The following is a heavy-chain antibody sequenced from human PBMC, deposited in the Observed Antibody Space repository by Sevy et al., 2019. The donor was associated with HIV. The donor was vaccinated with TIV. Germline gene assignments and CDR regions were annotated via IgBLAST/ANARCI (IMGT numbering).Heavy chain of an antibody. Sequence: GESLKISCAASGFTFDDYGMSWVRQALGKGLEWVSGINWNGGSTGYADSVKGRFTISRDNAKNSLYLQMNSLRAEDTALYYCARGGSYYYDSSGYHDAFDIWGQGTMVTVSS. V-gene: IGHV3-20*04. CDR3: ARGGSYYYDSSGYHDAFDI. CDR2: INWNGGST. D-gene: IGHD3-22*01. J-gene: IGHJ3*02. CDR1: GFTFDDYG.